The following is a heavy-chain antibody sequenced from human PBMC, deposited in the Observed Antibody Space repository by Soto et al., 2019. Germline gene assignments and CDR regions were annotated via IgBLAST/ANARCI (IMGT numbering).Heavy chain of an antibody. Sequence: PSETLSLTCAVYGGSFSGYYWSWIRQPPGKELEWIGEINHSGSTNYNPSLKSRVTISVDTSKNQFSLKLSSVTAADTAVYYCARRHWPYYDFWSGYFAWGQGTLVTVSS. D-gene: IGHD3-3*01. CDR3: ARRHWPYYDFWSGYFA. V-gene: IGHV4-34*01. J-gene: IGHJ4*02. CDR1: GGSFSGYY. CDR2: INHSGST.